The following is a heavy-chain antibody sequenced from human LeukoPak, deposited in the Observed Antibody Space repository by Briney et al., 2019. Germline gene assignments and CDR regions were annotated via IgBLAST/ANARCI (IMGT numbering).Heavy chain of an antibody. D-gene: IGHD1-26*01. Sequence: PGGSLRLSCAASGFTFSSYGMSWVRQAPGKGLEWVANIKQDGSEKYYVDSVKGRFTISRDNAKNSLYLQMNSLRAEDTAVYYCARALRGSYYWDYFDYWGQGTLVTVSS. J-gene: IGHJ4*02. CDR3: ARALRGSYYWDYFDY. V-gene: IGHV3-7*01. CDR1: GFTFSSYG. CDR2: IKQDGSEK.